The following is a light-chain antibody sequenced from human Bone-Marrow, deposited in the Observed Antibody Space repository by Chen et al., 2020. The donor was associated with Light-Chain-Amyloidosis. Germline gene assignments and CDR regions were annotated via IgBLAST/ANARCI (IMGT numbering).Light chain of an antibody. Sequence: DIEMTQSPSSLSASVGDRVTITCRATQGINNYLVWSQQKPGKAPKSLIYAASNLHSGVPSRFSGSGSGTYFTLTISSLQPEDFGTYYCQQFKSYPITFGQGTRLEIK. CDR1: QGINNY. V-gene: IGKV1-16*01. CDR3: QQFKSYPIT. J-gene: IGKJ5*01. CDR2: AAS.